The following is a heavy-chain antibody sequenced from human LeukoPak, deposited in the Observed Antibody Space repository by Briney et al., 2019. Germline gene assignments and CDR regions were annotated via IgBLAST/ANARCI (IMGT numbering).Heavy chain of an antibody. V-gene: IGHV1-2*02. D-gene: IGHD3-16*01. CDR1: GCIFTGYY. CDR3: ARDGGMAGEYFFDY. Sequence: ASVKVSCKASGCIFTGYYMYWVRQAPGQGLEWMGWINPNSGGTNYAQKFQGRVTMTRDTSISTVYMEMSRLRSDGTAVYYCARDGGMAGEYFFDYWGQGTLVTVSS. CDR2: INPNSGGT. J-gene: IGHJ4*02.